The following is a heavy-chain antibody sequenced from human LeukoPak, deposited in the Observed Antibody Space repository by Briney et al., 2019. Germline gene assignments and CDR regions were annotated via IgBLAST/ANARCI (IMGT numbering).Heavy chain of an antibody. D-gene: IGHD6-13*01. J-gene: IGHJ5*02. CDR3: ARGIAAAAEHWFDP. CDR1: GGSISSGGYY. V-gene: IGHV4-31*03. CDR2: IYYSGST. Sequence: PSQTLSLTCTVSGGSISSGGYYWSWIRQHPGKGLEWIGYIYYSGSTYYNPSLKSRVTISVDTSKNQFSLKLSSVTAAGTAVYYCARGIAAAAEHWFDPWGQGTLVTVSS.